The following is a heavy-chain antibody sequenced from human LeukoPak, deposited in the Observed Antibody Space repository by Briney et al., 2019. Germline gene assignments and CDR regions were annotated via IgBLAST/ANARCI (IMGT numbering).Heavy chain of an antibody. J-gene: IGHJ4*02. CDR3: ARAGYYYDSSGYYSASDY. CDR1: GFTFSSYA. Sequence: PGGSLRLSCAASGFTFSSYAMHWVRQAPGKGLEWVAVISYDGSNKYYADSVKGRFTISRDNSKNTLYLQVNSLRAEDTAVYYCARAGYYYDSSGYYSASDYWGQGTLVTVSS. D-gene: IGHD3-22*01. V-gene: IGHV3-30-3*01. CDR2: ISYDGSNK.